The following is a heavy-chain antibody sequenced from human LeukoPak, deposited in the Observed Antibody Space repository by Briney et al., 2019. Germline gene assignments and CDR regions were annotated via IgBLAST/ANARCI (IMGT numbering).Heavy chain of an antibody. V-gene: IGHV4-34*01. CDR1: GGSFSGYY. CDR2: INHSGST. J-gene: IGHJ5*02. D-gene: IGHD3-22*01. Sequence: SETLSLTCAVYGGSFSGYYWSWIRQPPGEGLEWIGEINHSGSTNYNPSLKSRVTISVDTSKNQFSLKLSSVTAADTAVYYCATTTYDSSGYYHGWFDPWGQGTLVTVSS. CDR3: ATTTYDSSGYYHGWFDP.